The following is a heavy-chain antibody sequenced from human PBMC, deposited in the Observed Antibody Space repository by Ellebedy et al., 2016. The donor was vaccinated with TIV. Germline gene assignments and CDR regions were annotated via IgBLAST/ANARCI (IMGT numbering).Heavy chain of an antibody. CDR2: ISYSGST. CDR3: ARDRITMVGGAKIGGMDV. V-gene: IGHV4-59*12. CDR1: GGSISPYY. J-gene: IGHJ6*02. D-gene: IGHD3-10*01. Sequence: SETLSLXCSVSGGSISPYYWHWFRQPPGKGLEWIGYISYSGSTNYNPSLKSRVTISVDTSKNQFSLRLNSVTAADTAVYYCARDRITMVGGAKIGGMDVWGQGTKVTVSS.